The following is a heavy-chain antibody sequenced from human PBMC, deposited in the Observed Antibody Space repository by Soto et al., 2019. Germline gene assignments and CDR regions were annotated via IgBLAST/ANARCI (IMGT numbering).Heavy chain of an antibody. V-gene: IGHV4-39*01. Sequence: SETLSLTCTVTGDSISRRSYYWDCIRQPPGKGLEWIGSIYYSGSTYNNPSLRSRVSMSFDPSKDQLSLKLKSVTDANTALYFCARQRTPVVTQDYFDVWGTGSLGTASS. J-gene: IGHJ4*02. CDR3: ARQRTPVVTQDYFDV. D-gene: IGHD2-21*02. CDR1: GDSISRRSYY. CDR2: IYYSGST.